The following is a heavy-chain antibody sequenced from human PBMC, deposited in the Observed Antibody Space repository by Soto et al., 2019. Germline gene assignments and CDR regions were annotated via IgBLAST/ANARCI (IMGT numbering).Heavy chain of an antibody. V-gene: IGHV1-18*01. CDR1: RYTFTSYG. CDR2: ISAYNGNT. CDR3: ARVGQGGMIGYYYYGMDF. J-gene: IGHJ6*02. D-gene: IGHD2-15*01. Sequence: ASVTDSCKASRYTFTSYGISWVRQAPGQGLEWMGWISAYNGNTNYAQKLQGRVTMTTNTSTSRAYMELRSLRSDDTAVYYCARVGQGGMIGYYYYGMDFWGQGTTVTVSS.